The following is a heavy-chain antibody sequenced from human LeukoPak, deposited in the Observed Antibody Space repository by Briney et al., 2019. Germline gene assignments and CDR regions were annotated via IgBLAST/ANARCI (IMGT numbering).Heavy chain of an antibody. J-gene: IGHJ4*02. D-gene: IGHD3-16*01. V-gene: IGHV3-74*01. CDR2: INSDGSST. CDR1: GFTFSSYW. CDR3: ASALSD. Sequence: GGSLRLSCAASGFTFSSYWMHWVRQAPGKGRVWVSRINSDGSSTSYADSVKGRFTISRNNAKNTLYLQMNSLRAEDTAVYYCASALSDWGQGTLVTVSS.